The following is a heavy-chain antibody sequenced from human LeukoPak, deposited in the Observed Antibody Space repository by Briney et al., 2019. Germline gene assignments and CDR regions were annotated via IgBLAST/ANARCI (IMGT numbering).Heavy chain of an antibody. J-gene: IGHJ4*02. CDR1: GYTFTSYD. CDR3: ARGLSGTTGFDY. Sequence: ASVQVSCKASGYTFTSYDINWVRQAPGQGLEWMGWMNPSSGNAGYAQKFQGRVTMTRNTSISTAYMELSSLRSEDTAVYYCARGLSGTTGFDYWGQGTLVTVSS. V-gene: IGHV1-8*01. D-gene: IGHD1-7*01. CDR2: MNPSSGNA.